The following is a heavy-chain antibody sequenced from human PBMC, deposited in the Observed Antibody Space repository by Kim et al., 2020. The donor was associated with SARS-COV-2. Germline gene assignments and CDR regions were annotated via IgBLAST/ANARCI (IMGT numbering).Heavy chain of an antibody. V-gene: IGHV3-9*01. CDR1: GFTFDDYA. D-gene: IGHD3-10*01. CDR3: AKSKITMFQGVLYGMDV. CDR2: ISWNSGTI. Sequence: GGSLRLSCPASGFTFDDYAMHWVRQAPGKGLEWVSGISWNSGTIGYADSVKGRFTISRDNAKNSLYLQMNSLRTEDTALYYCAKSKITMFQGVLYGMDV. J-gene: IGHJ6*01.